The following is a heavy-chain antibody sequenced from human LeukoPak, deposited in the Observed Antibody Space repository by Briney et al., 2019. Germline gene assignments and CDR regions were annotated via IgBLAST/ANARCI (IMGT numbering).Heavy chain of an antibody. Sequence: AASVKVSCKASGGTFSSYAISWVRQAPGQGLEWMGGIIPIFGTANYAQKFQGRVTITADESTSTAYMELSSLRSEDTAVYYCARVRVVVDYYYGMDVWGQGTTVTVSS. V-gene: IGHV1-69*01. CDR1: GGTFSSYA. D-gene: IGHD2-15*01. CDR3: ARVRVVVDYYYGMDV. J-gene: IGHJ6*02. CDR2: IIPIFGTA.